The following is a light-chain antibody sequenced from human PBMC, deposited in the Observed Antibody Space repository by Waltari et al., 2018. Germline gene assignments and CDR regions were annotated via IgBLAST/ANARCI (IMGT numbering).Light chain of an antibody. J-gene: IGKJ4*01. Sequence: DIVLTQSPATLSLSPGERATLSCRASQSLSNYFAWYQQKPGQAPRLLIYDTSNRATGIPARFSGSGFGTDFTLTISSLEPEDFAVYYCQQRRNWPLTFGGGTKVEIK. CDR3: QQRRNWPLT. CDR2: DTS. CDR1: QSLSNY. V-gene: IGKV3-11*01.